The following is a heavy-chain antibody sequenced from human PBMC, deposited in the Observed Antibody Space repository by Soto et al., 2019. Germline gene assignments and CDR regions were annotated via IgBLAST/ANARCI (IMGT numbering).Heavy chain of an antibody. CDR2: INPNSGGI. CDR1: GYTFNGYY. CDR3: ARDPQLWLWEFEY. J-gene: IGHJ4*02. Sequence: GASVKVSCKASGYTFNGYYIHWVRQAPGQGLEWMGWINPNSGGINYAQKFQGRVTMTRDTSISTAYMELSRLTSDDTAVYYCARDPQLWLWEFEYWGQGTLVIVSS. V-gene: IGHV1-2*02. D-gene: IGHD3-10*01.